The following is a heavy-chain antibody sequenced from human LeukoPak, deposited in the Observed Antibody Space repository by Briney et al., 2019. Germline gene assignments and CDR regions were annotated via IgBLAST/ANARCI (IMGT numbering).Heavy chain of an antibody. D-gene: IGHD5-18*01. CDR1: GFTFSSYA. CDR3: AKSSLTRRLPDFDY. CDR2: ISGSGGTT. V-gene: IGHV3-23*01. Sequence: GGSLRLSCAASGFTFSSYAMSWVRQAPGKGLEWVSGISGSGGTTYSADSMKGRFTISRDNPRNTLYLQMNRLRAEDTAVYYCAKSSLTRRLPDFDYWGLGTLVTVSS. J-gene: IGHJ4*02.